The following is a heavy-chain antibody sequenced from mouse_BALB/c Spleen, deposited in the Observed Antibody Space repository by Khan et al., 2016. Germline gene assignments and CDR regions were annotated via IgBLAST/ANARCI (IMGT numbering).Heavy chain of an antibody. J-gene: IGHJ4*01. CDR2: IYPGSNNI. CDR1: GYTFTDYV. Sequence: VPLQESGPELVKPGASVNMSCKASGYTFTDYVIGWVKQRTGQGLEWIGEIYPGSNNIYYNEKFKDKATLTADKSSSTAYMQLSSLTSEDSAVDVCSRSVSVSYYTLDYWGQGASVTVSS. CDR3: SRSVSVSYYTLDY. V-gene: IGHV1-81*01.